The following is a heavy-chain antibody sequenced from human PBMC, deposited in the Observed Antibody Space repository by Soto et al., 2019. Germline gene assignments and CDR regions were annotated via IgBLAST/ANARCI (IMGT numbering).Heavy chain of an antibody. Sequence: VQLLESGGGLVQPGGSLRLSCAASGFTFSSYAMSWVRQATGKGLEWVSAISGSGGSTYYADAVKGRFTISRDNSKNTLYLQMNSLRAEDTAVYYCAKDYEPSSSWNAFDYWGQGTLLTGSS. CDR1: GFTFSSYA. CDR2: ISGSGGST. CDR3: AKDYEPSSSWNAFDY. V-gene: IGHV3-23*01. D-gene: IGHD6-6*01. J-gene: IGHJ4*02.